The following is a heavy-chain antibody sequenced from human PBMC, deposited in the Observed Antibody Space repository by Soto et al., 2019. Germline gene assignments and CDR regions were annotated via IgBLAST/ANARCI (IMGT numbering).Heavy chain of an antibody. CDR1: GFTFSSYG. V-gene: IGHV3-30*02. CDR2: IWYDGSNK. Sequence: GGSLRLSCAASGFTFSSYGMHWVRQAPGKGLEWVAVIWYDGSNKYYADSVKGRFTISRDNSKNTAYMELSSLRSEDTAVYYCATEVELERLDNYYYGMDVWGQGTTVTVSS. CDR3: ATEVELERLDNYYYGMDV. J-gene: IGHJ6*02. D-gene: IGHD1-1*01.